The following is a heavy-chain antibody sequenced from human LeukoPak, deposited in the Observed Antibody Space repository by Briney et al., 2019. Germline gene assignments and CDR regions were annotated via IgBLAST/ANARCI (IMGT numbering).Heavy chain of an antibody. D-gene: IGHD5-18*01. J-gene: IGHJ3*02. CDR1: GFTFSSYE. CDR2: IRYDGSNK. Sequence: PGGSLRLSCAASGFTFSSYEMNWVRQAPGKGLEWVAFIRYDGSNKYYADSVKGRFTISRDNSKNTLYLQMNSMRAEDTAVYYCAKFFRRGYSYGQKGAFDIWGQGTMVTVSS. CDR3: AKFFRRGYSYGQKGAFDI. V-gene: IGHV3-30*02.